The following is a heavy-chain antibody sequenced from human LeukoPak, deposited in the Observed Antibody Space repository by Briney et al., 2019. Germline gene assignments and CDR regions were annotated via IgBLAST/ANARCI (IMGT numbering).Heavy chain of an antibody. Sequence: GGSLRLSCAASGFTFDDYAMHWVRQAPGKGLEWVSGISLNSGSIGYADSVKGRFTISRDNAKNSLYLQMNSLRAEDTALYYCAKDRGDYYYYGMDVWGQGTTVTVSS. CDR1: GFTFDDYA. CDR2: ISLNSGSI. J-gene: IGHJ6*02. V-gene: IGHV3-9*01. D-gene: IGHD4-17*01. CDR3: AKDRGDYYYYGMDV.